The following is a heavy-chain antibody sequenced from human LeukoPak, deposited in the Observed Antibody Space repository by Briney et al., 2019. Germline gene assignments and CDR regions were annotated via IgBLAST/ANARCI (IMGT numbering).Heavy chain of an antibody. V-gene: IGHV3-21*01. CDR3: ARDRVVVPAAIGWFDP. J-gene: IGHJ5*02. Sequence: GGSLRLSCAASGFTFSSYTMNWVRQAPGKGLEWVSSITSSSSYIYYADSVKGRFTISRDNAKSSLYLQMNSLRAEDTAVYYCARDRVVVPAAIGWFDPWGQGTLVTVSS. CDR1: GFTFSSYT. D-gene: IGHD2-2*01. CDR2: ITSSSSYI.